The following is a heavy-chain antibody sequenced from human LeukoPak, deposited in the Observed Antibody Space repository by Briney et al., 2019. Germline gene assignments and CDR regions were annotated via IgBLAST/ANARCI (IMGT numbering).Heavy chain of an antibody. Sequence: GGSLRLSCTASGFTFGDYAVSWFRQAPGKGLEWVSFIRAKTNGGTTEYAASVKGRFTLSRDDSKSIAYLQMNSLKTEDTAVYYCASNIANPVDDYWGQGTLVTVSS. CDR3: ASNIANPVDDY. V-gene: IGHV3-49*03. J-gene: IGHJ4*02. CDR1: GFTFGDYA. D-gene: IGHD6-13*01. CDR2: IRAKTNGGTT.